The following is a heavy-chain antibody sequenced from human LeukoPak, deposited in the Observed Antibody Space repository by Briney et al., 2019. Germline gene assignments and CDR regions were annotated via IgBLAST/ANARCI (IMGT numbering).Heavy chain of an antibody. Sequence: SGGSLRLSCSASGFTVSSNYMSWVRQAPGKGLEWVSVIYSGGSTYYADSVKGRFTISRHFSKNTVYLQMNSLRVEDTAVYYCARVDDSSGSLDYWGQGPLVTVSS. CDR3: ARVDDSSGSLDY. V-gene: IGHV3-53*04. CDR1: GFTVSSNY. CDR2: IYSGGST. J-gene: IGHJ4*02. D-gene: IGHD3-22*01.